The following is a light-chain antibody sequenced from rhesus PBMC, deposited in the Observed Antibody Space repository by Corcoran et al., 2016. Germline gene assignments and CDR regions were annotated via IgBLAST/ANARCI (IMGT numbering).Light chain of an antibody. CDR3: QQYTNWPLT. Sequence: EIVMTQSPATLSLSPGERATLSCRASQSVYSNLAWSQQKPGQTPRLLIYGAARRATGIPERFSGSGSGTDFTLTISGLEPEDFAVYYCQQYTNWPLTFGGGTTVEIK. V-gene: IGKV3-42*03. CDR1: QSVYSN. J-gene: IGKJ4*01. CDR2: GAA.